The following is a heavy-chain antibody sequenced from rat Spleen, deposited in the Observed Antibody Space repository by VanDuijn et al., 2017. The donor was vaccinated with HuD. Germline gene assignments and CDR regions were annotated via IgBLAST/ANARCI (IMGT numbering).Heavy chain of an antibody. J-gene: IGHJ4*01. V-gene: IGHV5-25*01. CDR3: ARPHSSHYVMDA. D-gene: IGHD1-8*01. CDR2: ITNTGRNT. Sequence: EVQLVESGGGLVQPGRSMKLSCAASGFTFSNYYMAWVRQAPTKGLEWVASITNTGRNTYYPDSVKGRFTISRDTAESTLYLQMDSLRSEDTATYYCARPHSSHYVMDAWGQGASVTVSS. CDR1: GFTFSNYY.